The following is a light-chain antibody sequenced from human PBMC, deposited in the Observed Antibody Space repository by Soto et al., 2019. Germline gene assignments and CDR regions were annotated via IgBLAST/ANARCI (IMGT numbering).Light chain of an antibody. Sequence: EMVMTQSPATLSGSLGERATLSCRASQSVRTKLVWYQQKPGQAPRLLIYGASTRATGIPARFSGSGSGTEFTLTISSLQSEDFAVYYCQQHDQGWTFGQGTKVEIK. V-gene: IGKV3-15*01. CDR2: GAS. CDR3: QQHDQGWT. CDR1: QSVRTK. J-gene: IGKJ1*01.